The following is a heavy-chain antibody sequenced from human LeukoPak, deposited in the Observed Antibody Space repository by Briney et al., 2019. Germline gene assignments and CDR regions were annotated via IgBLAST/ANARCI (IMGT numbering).Heavy chain of an antibody. J-gene: IGHJ5*02. D-gene: IGHD1-7*01. V-gene: IGHV1-46*01. CDR3: ARGTIEGFDP. CDR2: INPSGGSA. CDR1: GYTFTRDY. Sequence: ASVKVSCKASGYTFTRDYIHWVRQVFGQGPEWMGIINPSGGSATYAQKFQGRVTMTREMSTSTVYMELSSLKSEDTAVYYCARGTIEGFDPWGQGTLVTVSS.